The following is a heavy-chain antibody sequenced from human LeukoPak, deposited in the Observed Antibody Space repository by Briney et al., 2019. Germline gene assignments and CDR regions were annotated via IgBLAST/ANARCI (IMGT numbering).Heavy chain of an antibody. CDR3: ASGGRGTYYGSGSYVDF. D-gene: IGHD3-10*01. CDR2: IKEDGSER. J-gene: IGHJ4*02. CDR1: GFTFSNYG. V-gene: IGHV3-7*01. Sequence: GGSLRLSCAASGFTFSNYGMNWVRQAPGKGLEWVANIKEDGSERYYVDSVKGRFTISRDNAKNSLYLQMNSLRAEDTAVYYCASGGRGTYYGSGSYVDFWGQGTLVTVSS.